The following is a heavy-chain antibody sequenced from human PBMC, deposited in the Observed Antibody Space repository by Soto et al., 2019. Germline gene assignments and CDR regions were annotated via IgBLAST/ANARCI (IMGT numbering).Heavy chain of an antibody. CDR2: ISYDGSNK. CDR3: ARGKDSYGSTSIDY. J-gene: IGHJ4*02. Sequence: GGSLRLSCSASGFTFSSYAMHWVCQAPGKGLEWVAVISYDGSNKYYADSVKGRFTISRDNSKNTLYLQMNSLRAEDTAVYYCARGKDSYGSTSIDYWGQGTLVTVSS. CDR1: GFTFSSYA. D-gene: IGHD5-18*01. V-gene: IGHV3-30-3*01.